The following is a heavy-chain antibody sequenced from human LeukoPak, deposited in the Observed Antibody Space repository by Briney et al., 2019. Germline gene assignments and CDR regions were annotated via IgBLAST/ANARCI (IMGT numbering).Heavy chain of an antibody. Sequence: SETLSLTCVVSGYSISSGYHWGWIRQPPGEGLEWIGVVYRSGTTYYNPSLKSRVTIPLDTSKNQISLKVMSVTAADTAVYYCVRENWVFDYWGQGTLVTVSS. CDR2: VYRSGTT. CDR1: GYSISSGYH. D-gene: IGHD7-27*01. J-gene: IGHJ4*02. CDR3: VRENWVFDY. V-gene: IGHV4-38-2*02.